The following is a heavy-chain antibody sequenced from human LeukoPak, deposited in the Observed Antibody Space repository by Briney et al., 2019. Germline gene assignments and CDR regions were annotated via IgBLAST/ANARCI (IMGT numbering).Heavy chain of an antibody. CDR3: AKVKSSGHIPYFDY. V-gene: IGHV3-23*01. J-gene: IGHJ4*02. CDR1: GFTFSAYA. D-gene: IGHD6-19*01. CDR2: ISGSGGST. Sequence: GGSLRLSCAASGFTFSAYAMSWVRQAPGKRLEWVSGISGSGGSTYYADSVKGRFTISRDDSKNTLYLQMNSLRAEDTAVYYCAKVKSSGHIPYFDYWGQGTLVTVSS.